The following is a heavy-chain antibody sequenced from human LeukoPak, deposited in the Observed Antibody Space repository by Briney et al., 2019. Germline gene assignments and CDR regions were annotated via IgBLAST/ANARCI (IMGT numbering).Heavy chain of an antibody. CDR2: INHSGST. J-gene: IGHJ4*02. D-gene: IGHD5-18*01. V-gene: IGHV4-34*01. CDR1: GGSFSGYY. CDR3: AGYYTYGRDY. Sequence: PSETLSLTCGVSGGSFSGYYWNWIRQPPGKGLEWIGEINHSGSTNYNPSLRSRVTISVDTSKNQFSLKLTSVTAADTALYYCAGYYTYGRDYWGQGTLVTVSS.